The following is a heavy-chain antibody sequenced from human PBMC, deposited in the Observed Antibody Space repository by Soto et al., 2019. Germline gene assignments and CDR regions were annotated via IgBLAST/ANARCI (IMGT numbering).Heavy chain of an antibody. Sequence: PGKGLEWVSVISYDVSNKYYADSVKYRFTISRDNAKKTLYLKMNSMRSEDTAVYYCANFSFQAEDGIRDTVPVSAFLLNRSSDL. V-gene: IGHV3-30*18. J-gene: IGHJ2*01. D-gene: IGHD2-15*01. CDR3: ANFSFQAEDGIRDTVPVSAFLLNRSSDL. CDR2: ISYDVSNK.